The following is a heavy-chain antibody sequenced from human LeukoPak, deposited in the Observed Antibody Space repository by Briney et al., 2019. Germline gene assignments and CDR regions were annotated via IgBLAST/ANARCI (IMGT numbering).Heavy chain of an antibody. CDR2: IYSGGST. V-gene: IGHV3-53*01. CDR3: ARFSLPRSTYYFDY. CDR1: GFTVSSNY. Sequence: GGSLRLSCAASGFTVSSNYMNWVRQAPGKGLEWVSVIYSGGSTYYADSVKGRFTISRDNSKNTLYLQMNSLRAEDTAAYYCARFSLPRSTYYFDYWGQGTLVTVSS. J-gene: IGHJ4*02.